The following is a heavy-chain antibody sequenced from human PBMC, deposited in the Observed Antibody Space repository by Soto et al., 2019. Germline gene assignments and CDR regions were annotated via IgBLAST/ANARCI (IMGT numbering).Heavy chain of an antibody. CDR1: GGSISSGGYY. V-gene: IGHV4-31*02. J-gene: IGHJ6*02. D-gene: IGHD2-15*01. CDR2: IYYSGST. Sequence: SETLSLPWTVSGGSISSGGYYWICIRQHPGKGLEWIGYIYYSGSTYYNPSLKSRVTISVDTSKNQFSLKLSSVTAADTAVYYCARLGYCSGGSCYDYYYGMDVWGQGTTVTVSS. CDR3: ARLGYCSGGSCYDYYYGMDV.